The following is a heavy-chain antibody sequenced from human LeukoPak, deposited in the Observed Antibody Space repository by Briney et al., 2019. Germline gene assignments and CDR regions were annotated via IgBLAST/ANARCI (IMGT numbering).Heavy chain of an antibody. CDR3: ASRGFGAAAGRGY. D-gene: IGHD6-13*01. CDR1: GFTFSSYS. CDR2: ISSSSSYI. Sequence: GSLRLSCAASGFTFSSYSMNWARQAPGKGLEWVSSISSSSSYIYYADSVKGRFTISRDNAKNSLYLQMNSLRAEDTAVYYCASRGFGAAAGRGYWGQGTLVTVSS. J-gene: IGHJ4*02. V-gene: IGHV3-21*01.